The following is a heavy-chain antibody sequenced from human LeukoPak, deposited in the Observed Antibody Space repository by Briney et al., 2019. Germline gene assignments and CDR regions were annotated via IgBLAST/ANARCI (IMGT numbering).Heavy chain of an antibody. CDR3: ARAGRKSRGVDIVRKKETGYYYYMDV. D-gene: IGHD2-15*01. Sequence: QAGGSLRLSCAASGFTFSSYWMSWVRQAPGKGLEWVANIKKDGSEKYYVDAVKGRFTISRDNAKTSLYLQMNSLRAEDTAVYYCARAGRKSRGVDIVRKKETGYYYYMDVWGKGTTVTVSS. J-gene: IGHJ6*03. CDR2: IKKDGSEK. CDR1: GFTFSSYW. V-gene: IGHV3-7*01.